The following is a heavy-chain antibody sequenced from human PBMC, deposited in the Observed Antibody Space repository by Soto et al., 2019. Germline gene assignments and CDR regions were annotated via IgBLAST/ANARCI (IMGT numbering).Heavy chain of an antibody. CDR3: ARDPRGDLWFGELYYYGMDV. Sequence: GGSLRLSCAASGFTFSSYAMHWVRQAPGKGLEWVAVISYDGSNKYYADSVKGRFTISRDNSKTTLYLQMNSLRAEDTAVYYCARDPRGDLWFGELYYYGMDVWGQGTTVTVSS. CDR2: ISYDGSNK. D-gene: IGHD3-10*01. V-gene: IGHV3-30-3*01. J-gene: IGHJ6*02. CDR1: GFTFSSYA.